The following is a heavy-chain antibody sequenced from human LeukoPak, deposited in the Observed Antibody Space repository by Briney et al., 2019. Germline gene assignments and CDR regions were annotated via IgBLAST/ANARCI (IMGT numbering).Heavy chain of an antibody. D-gene: IGHD3-3*01. J-gene: IGHJ4*02. CDR3: ARDRLYYDFWSGYL. CDR1: GGSISSGGDY. V-gene: IGHV4-30-2*01. Sequence: NPSETLSLTCTVSGGSISSGGDYWSWIRQPRGKGLGGFGYIYHSGSTYYNPSLKSRVTISVDRSKNQFSLKLSSVTAADTAVYYCARDRLYYDFWSGYLWGQGTLVTVSS. CDR2: IYHSGST.